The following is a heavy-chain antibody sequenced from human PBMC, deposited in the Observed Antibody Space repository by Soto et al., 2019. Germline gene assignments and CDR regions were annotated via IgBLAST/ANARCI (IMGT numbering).Heavy chain of an antibody. J-gene: IGHJ4*02. CDR3: ARGLRNWGFDY. D-gene: IGHD7-27*01. CDR2: MNPNSGNT. Sequence: QVQLVQSGAEVKKPGASVKVSCKASGYTFTSYDINWVRQATGQGREWMGWMNPNSGNTGYAHKFQGRVTMTKDTSISTAYMELGGLGSEDTAVDYCARGLRNWGFDYWGQGTPVTLSP. V-gene: IGHV1-8*01. CDR1: GYTFTSYD.